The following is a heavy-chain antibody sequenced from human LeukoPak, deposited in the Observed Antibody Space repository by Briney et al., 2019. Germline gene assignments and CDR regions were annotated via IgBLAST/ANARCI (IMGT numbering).Heavy chain of an antibody. J-gene: IGHJ4*02. CDR1: GYTFTSYG. D-gene: IGHD1-14*01. V-gene: IGHV1-18*01. CDR2: ISAYNVNT. CDR3: ARIRYTNHLDY. Sequence: ASVKVSCKASGYTFTSYGISWVRQAPGQGLEWMGWISAYNVNTNYAQKFQGRVTVTTDTSTSTAYMELRSLRSDDTAVYYCARIRYTNHLDYWGQGTLVTVSS.